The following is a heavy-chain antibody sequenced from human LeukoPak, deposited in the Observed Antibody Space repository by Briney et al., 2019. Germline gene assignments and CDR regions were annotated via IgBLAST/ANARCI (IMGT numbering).Heavy chain of an antibody. J-gene: IGHJ6*03. D-gene: IGHD2-15*01. Sequence: PGGSLRLSCAASGSTFSNYAMSWVRQAPGGGLEWVSAISGSGDTTFHADSVKGRFTTSRDNSKNTLSLQMSGLRVEDSAVYFCAKDTSAWWYHRAYMNVWGTGTTVTVSS. CDR3: AKDTSAWWYHRAYMNV. V-gene: IGHV3-23*01. CDR1: GSTFSNYA. CDR2: ISGSGDTT.